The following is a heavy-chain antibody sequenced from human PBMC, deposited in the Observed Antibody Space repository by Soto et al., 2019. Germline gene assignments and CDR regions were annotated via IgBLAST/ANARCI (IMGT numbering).Heavy chain of an antibody. CDR3: ARDRCSSTSCYAPNDTFDI. D-gene: IGHD2-2*01. Sequence: PSQTLSVTCALSRHRVSSNSAAWNWIRQYPSRGLEWLVRTYYRSKWYNDYAVSVKSRITINPDTSKNQFSLQLNSVTPEDTAVYYCARDRCSSTSCYAPNDTFDIWGQGTMVTVSS. V-gene: IGHV6-1*01. CDR1: RHRVSSNSAA. CDR2: TYYRSKWYN. J-gene: IGHJ3*02.